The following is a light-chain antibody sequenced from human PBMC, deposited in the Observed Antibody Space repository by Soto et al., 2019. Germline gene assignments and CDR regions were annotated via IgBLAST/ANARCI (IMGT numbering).Light chain of an antibody. Sequence: QSVLTQPPSASGAPGQRVTISCSGSSSNIGSHIVNWYQQVPGTAPKLLIYTNNQRPSGVPDRFSGSKSGTSASLAISGLQSEEEADYYCAAWDDSAFGVVFGGGTKLTVL. J-gene: IGLJ2*01. CDR3: AAWDDSAFGVV. CDR2: TNN. CDR1: SSNIGSHI. V-gene: IGLV1-44*01.